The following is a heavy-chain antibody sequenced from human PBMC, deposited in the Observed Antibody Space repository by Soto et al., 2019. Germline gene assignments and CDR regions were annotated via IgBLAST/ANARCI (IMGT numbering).Heavy chain of an antibody. CDR3: ARVVVTAMDYFDY. V-gene: IGHV4-30-2*01. CDR2: IYHSGST. CDR1: GGSISSGGYS. Sequence: KASETLSLTCAVSGGSISSGGYSWSWIRQPPGKGLEWIGYIYHSGSTYYNPSLKSRVTISVDRSKNQFSLKLSSVTAADTAVYYCARVVVTAMDYFDYWGQGTLVTVSS. D-gene: IGHD2-21*02. J-gene: IGHJ4*02.